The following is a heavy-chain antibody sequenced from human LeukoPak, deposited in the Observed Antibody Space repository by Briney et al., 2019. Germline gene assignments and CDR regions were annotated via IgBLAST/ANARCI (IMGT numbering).Heavy chain of an antibody. Sequence: GGSLRLSCAASGFSFSSYWMQWVRQAPGKRLEWVSRINGDGSSTSYADSVKGRFTISRDNAKNTLHLQMNSLRAEDTAVYYCARRSSSCPGCFDYWGQGTLVTVSS. V-gene: IGHV3-74*01. CDR1: GFSFSSYW. CDR3: ARRSSSCPGCFDY. J-gene: IGHJ4*02. D-gene: IGHD2-2*01. CDR2: INGDGSST.